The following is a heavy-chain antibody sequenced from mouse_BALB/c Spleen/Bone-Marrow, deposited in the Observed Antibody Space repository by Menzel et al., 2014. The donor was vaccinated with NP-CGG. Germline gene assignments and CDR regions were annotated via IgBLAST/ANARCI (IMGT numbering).Heavy chain of an antibody. CDR2: INPYNDGT. Sequence: VQLKQSGPELVKPGASVKMSCKASGYTFSSYGMNWVKQKPGQGLEWIGYINPYNDGTKLNEKFEDKATLTSDKSSSTAYMELTSLTSEDSAVYYCVRSGWLLRGYYALDYWGPGTSVTVSS. CDR1: GYTFSSYG. V-gene: IGHV1-14*01. CDR3: VRSGWLLRGYYALDY. D-gene: IGHD2-3*01. J-gene: IGHJ4*01.